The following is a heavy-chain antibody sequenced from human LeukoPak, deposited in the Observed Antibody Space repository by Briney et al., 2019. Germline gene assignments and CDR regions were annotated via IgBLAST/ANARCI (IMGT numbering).Heavy chain of an antibody. J-gene: IGHJ6*02. CDR1: LS. V-gene: IGHV1-24*01. D-gene: IGHD5-18*01. CDR2: YEPEDDER. Sequence: LSIHXVRQAPGKGLEWMGGYEPEDDERSYAQKFQGRFTMTEDTYTDTAYMELRSLRSEDSAVYYCATETVMVPYGMDVWGQGTTVIVXS. CDR3: ATETVMVPYGMDV.